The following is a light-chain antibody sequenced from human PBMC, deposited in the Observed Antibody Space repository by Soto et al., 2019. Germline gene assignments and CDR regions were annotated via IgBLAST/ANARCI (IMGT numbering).Light chain of an antibody. CDR3: SSYANSDTVI. CDR1: SSDVGTYNF. CDR2: DVS. J-gene: IGLJ2*01. V-gene: IGLV2-14*01. Sequence: QSVLTQPASVSGSPGQSITISCTGTSSDVGTYNFVSWYRQHPVKAPILIIFDVSSRPSGISNRFSGSKSGNTASLTISGVQAGGVADYYCSSYANSDTVIFGGGTKLTVL.